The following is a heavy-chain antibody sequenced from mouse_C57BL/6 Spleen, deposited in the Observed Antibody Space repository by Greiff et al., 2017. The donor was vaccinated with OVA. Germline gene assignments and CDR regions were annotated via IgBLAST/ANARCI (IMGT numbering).Heavy chain of an antibody. Sequence: QVQLKESGAELAKPGASVKLSCKASGYTFTSYWMHWVKQRPGQGLEWIGYINPSSGYTKYNQKFKDKATLTADKSSSTAYMQLSSLTYEDSAVYYCARRYDYDGYAMDYWGQGTSVTVSS. D-gene: IGHD2-4*01. V-gene: IGHV1-7*01. J-gene: IGHJ4*01. CDR2: INPSSGYT. CDR3: ARRYDYDGYAMDY. CDR1: GYTFTSYW.